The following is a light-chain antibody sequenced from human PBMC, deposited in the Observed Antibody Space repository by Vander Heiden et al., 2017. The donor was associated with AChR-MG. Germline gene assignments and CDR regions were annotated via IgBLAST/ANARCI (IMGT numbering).Light chain of an antibody. V-gene: IGLV2-14*01. CDR2: DVS. CDR1: SSDIGGYNC. CDR3: ASYTTSNSLGV. J-gene: IGLJ3*02. Sequence: QSALTQPASVSGSPGQSNTISCTGSSSDIGGYNCVSWYQQHPGKAPKIMIYDVSERPSGFSTRFSGSKSGNTASLTISGLQAEDEADYYCASYTTSNSLGVFGGGTKLTVL.